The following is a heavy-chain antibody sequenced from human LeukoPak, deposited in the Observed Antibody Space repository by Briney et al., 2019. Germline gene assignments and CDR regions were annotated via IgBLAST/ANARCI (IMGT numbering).Heavy chain of an antibody. CDR3: ARGTSTVVTPNYCYYYCMDV. J-gene: IGHJ6*03. CDR1: GGSISSSH. CDR2: IHTSGGT. V-gene: IGHV4-4*09. D-gene: IGHD4-23*01. Sequence: PSETLSLTCTVSGGSISSSHWSWIRQPPGKGLEWIGNIHTSGGTNYSPSLKSRVTISADTSRNQFSLKLSSVTAADTAVYYCARGTSTVVTPNYCYYYCMDVWGKGTTVTVSS.